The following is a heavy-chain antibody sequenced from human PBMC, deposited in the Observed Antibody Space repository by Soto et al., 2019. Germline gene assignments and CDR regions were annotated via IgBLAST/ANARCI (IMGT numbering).Heavy chain of an antibody. D-gene: IGHD4-17*01. CDR1: GYTFTTYW. Sequence: GESLKISCKGSGYTFTTYWIGWVRQMPGKGLEWMGIIYPGDSDTRYSPSFQGQVTISADKSISTAHLQWSSLKASDTAMYYCARGGYGGNYKDSFYFWGPGTMVTVAS. CDR2: IYPGDSDT. J-gene: IGHJ3*01. CDR3: ARGGYGGNYKDSFYF. V-gene: IGHV5-51*01.